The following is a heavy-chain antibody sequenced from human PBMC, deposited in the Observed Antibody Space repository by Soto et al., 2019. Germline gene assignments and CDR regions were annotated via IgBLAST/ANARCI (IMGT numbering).Heavy chain of an antibody. D-gene: IGHD6-19*01. CDR2: IKSKTDGGTT. CDR1: GFTLIDAW. CDR3: TTNSGWSTY. J-gene: IGHJ4*02. V-gene: IGHV3-15*01. Sequence: PGGSLRLSCAASGFTLIDAWMNWGRQAPGKGLEWVGLIKSKTDGGTTDYAAPVKGRFTISRDDSKNTLNLQMNSLKTEDTAVYYCTTNSGWSTYWGQGTLVTVSS.